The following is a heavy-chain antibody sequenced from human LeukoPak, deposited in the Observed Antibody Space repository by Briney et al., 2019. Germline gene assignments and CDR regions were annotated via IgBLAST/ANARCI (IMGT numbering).Heavy chain of an antibody. CDR2: IDHSGST. CDR3: ARGYYYGSGSYYVYYYYGMDV. D-gene: IGHD3-10*01. Sequence: SSETLSLTCAVYGGSFSGYYWSWIRQPPGKGLEWIGEIDHSGSTNYNPSLKSRVTISVDTSKNQFSLKLSSVTAADTAVYYCARGYYYGSGSYYVYYYYGMDVWGQGTTVTVSS. CDR1: GGSFSGYY. V-gene: IGHV4-34*01. J-gene: IGHJ6*02.